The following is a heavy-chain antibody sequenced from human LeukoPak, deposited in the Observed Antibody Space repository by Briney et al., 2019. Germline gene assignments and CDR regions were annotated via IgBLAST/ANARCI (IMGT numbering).Heavy chain of an antibody. V-gene: IGHV2-70*04. CDR2: IDWDDDK. CDR1: GFSLSTSGMR. CDR3: ARMGTTTSTYFFDY. Sequence: SGPTLVNPTQTLTLTCTFSGFSLSTSGMRVSWIRQPPGEALEWLARIDWDDDKFYSTSLRTRLTISKDTSRNQVVLTLTNMDPVDTATYYCARMGTTTSTYFFDYWGQGTLVTVPS. D-gene: IGHD4-11*01. J-gene: IGHJ4*02.